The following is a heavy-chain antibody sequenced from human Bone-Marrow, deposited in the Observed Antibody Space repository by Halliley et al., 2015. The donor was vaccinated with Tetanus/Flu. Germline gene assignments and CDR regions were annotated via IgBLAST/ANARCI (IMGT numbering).Heavy chain of an antibody. V-gene: IGHV3-30*03. D-gene: IGHD1-1*01. CDR2: GGGTK. CDR3: ARENCPNCPPQYYYYTMDV. Sequence: GGGTKYSADSVKGRFTISRDNSKNTVYLQMNNLRTEDTAAYYCARENCPNCPPQYYYYTMDVWGQGTTVSVSS. J-gene: IGHJ6*02.